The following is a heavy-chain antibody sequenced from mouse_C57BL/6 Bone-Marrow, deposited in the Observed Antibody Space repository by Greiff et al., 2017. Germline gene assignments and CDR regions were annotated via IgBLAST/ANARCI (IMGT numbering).Heavy chain of an antibody. CDR3: ARGQRRLRAMDY. CDR2: ISSGGSYT. CDR1: GFTFSSYG. D-gene: IGHD3-2*02. V-gene: IGHV5-6*01. J-gene: IGHJ4*01. Sequence: EVKVVESGGDLVKPGGSLKLSCAASGFTFSSYGMSWVRQTPDKRLGWVATISSGGSYTYYPDSVKGRFPISRENDKNTLYLQMSSRKSEDTAMYYCARGQRRLRAMDYWGQGTSVTVSS.